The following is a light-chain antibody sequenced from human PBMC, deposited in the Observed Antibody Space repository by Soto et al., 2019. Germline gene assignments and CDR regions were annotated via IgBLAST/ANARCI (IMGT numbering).Light chain of an antibody. V-gene: IGLV1-40*01. J-gene: IGLJ1*01. CDR2: DNT. CDR3: CLYIGATTYV. Sequence: QSVLTQPPSVSGAPGQRVTISCTGSSSNIGTGYAVHWYQQLPGTAPKLLIYDNTNRPSGVPDRFSGSKSGTSASLAITGLQADDEADYYCCLYIGATTYVFGTGTKVTVL. CDR1: SSNIGTGYA.